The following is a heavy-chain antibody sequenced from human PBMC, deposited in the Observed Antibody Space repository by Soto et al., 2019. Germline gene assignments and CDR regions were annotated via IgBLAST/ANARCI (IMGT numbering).Heavy chain of an antibody. J-gene: IGHJ4*02. Sequence: QVQLMQSGAEVKKPGASVKVSCKASGDTFTDYYIHWVRQAPGQGLEWMGTVNPSGGHTTYAQHFLGRVTMTQDTSTSTLYMELTSLTSDGTDIYYCARGGHVVVMTAALDYWGQGTLVTVSS. CDR1: GDTFTDYY. D-gene: IGHD2-21*02. CDR2: VNPSGGHT. CDR3: ARGGHVVVMTAALDY. V-gene: IGHV1-46*01.